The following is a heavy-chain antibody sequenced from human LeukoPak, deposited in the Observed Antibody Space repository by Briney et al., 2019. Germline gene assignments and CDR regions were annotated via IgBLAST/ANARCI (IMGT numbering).Heavy chain of an antibody. V-gene: IGHV4-30-4*08. CDR3: AIDQRVVGATADAFDI. Sequence: PSQTLSLTCTVSGGSISSGDYYWSWIRQPPGKGLEWIGYIYYSGSTYYNPSLKSRVTISVDTSKNQFSLKLSSVTAADTAVYYCAIDQRVVGATADAFDIWGQGTMVTVSS. CDR1: GGSISSGDYY. CDR2: IYYSGST. J-gene: IGHJ3*02. D-gene: IGHD1-26*01.